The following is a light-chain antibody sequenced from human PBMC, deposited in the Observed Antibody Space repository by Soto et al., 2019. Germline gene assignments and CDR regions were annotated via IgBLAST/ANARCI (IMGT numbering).Light chain of an antibody. V-gene: IGLV2-8*01. Sequence: QSALTQSRSVSGSPGQSVTISCTGTSSDVGGYNYVSWYQQHPGKAPKLMIYEVNKRPSGVPDRFSGSKSGNTASLTVSGLQAEDEADYYCSSYAGSSNVFGTGTKLTVL. CDR2: EVN. CDR3: SSYAGSSNV. J-gene: IGLJ1*01. CDR1: SSDVGGYNY.